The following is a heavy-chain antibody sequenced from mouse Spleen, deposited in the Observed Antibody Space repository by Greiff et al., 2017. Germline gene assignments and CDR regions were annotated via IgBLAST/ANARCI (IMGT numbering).Heavy chain of an antibody. Sequence: QVQLQQSGAELVRPGASVKLSCKASGYTFTDYYINWVKQRPGQGLEWIARIYPGSGNTYYNEKFKGKATLTAEKSSSTAYMQLSSLTSEDSAVYFCAKDYGSSSYYAMDYWGQGTSVTVSS. V-gene: IGHV1-76*01. D-gene: IGHD1-1*01. CDR1: GYTFTDYY. CDR2: IYPGSGNT. CDR3: AKDYGSSSYYAMDY. J-gene: IGHJ4*01.